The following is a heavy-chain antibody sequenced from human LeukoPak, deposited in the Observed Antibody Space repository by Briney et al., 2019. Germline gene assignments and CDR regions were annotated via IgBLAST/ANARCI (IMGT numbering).Heavy chain of an antibody. D-gene: IGHD2-8*01. V-gene: IGHV1-2*02. CDR1: GYTFTGYY. CDR3: ARSYCTNGVCHPNKGKYYYYMDV. Sequence: GASVKVSCKASGYTFTGYYMHWVRQAPGQGLEWMGWINPNSGGTNYAQKFQGRVTMTRDTSISTAYMELSRLRSDDTAVYYCARSYCTNGVCHPNKGKYYYYMDVWGKGTTVTVSS. CDR2: INPNSGGT. J-gene: IGHJ6*03.